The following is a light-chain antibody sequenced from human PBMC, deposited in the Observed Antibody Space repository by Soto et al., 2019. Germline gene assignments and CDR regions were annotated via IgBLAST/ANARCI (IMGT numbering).Light chain of an antibody. CDR2: GAS. J-gene: IGKJ1*01. V-gene: IGKV3-15*01. CDR1: QRVNSN. CDR3: QHYNNWPPWT. Sequence: EIVMTQSPATLSVSPGERATLSCRASQRVNSNLAWYQQKPGQAPRLLIYGASTRATGIPARFSGSGSGTEFPLSLSSLQSEDFAVSYCQHYNNWPPWTFGQGTKVDI.